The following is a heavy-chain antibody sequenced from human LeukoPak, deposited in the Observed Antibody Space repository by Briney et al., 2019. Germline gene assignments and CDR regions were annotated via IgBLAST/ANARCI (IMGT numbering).Heavy chain of an antibody. CDR3: ARDADTAMAFDY. CDR2: IYYSGST. CDR1: GGSISSSSYY. J-gene: IGHJ4*02. V-gene: IGHV4-61*01. Sequence: SETLSLTCTVSGGSISSSSYYWSWIRQPPGKGLEWIGYIYYSGSTNYNPSLKSRVTISVDTSKNQFSLKLSSVTAADTAVYYCARDADTAMAFDYWGQGTLVTVSS. D-gene: IGHD5-18*01.